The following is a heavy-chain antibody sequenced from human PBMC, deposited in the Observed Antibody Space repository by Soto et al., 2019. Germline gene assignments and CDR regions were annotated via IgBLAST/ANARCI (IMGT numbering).Heavy chain of an antibody. D-gene: IGHD6-19*01. CDR3: AKDMGVAGTFRAFDI. CDR1: GFTFDDYA. V-gene: IGHV3-9*01. Sequence: GGSLRLSCAASGFTFDDYAMHWVRQAPGKGLEWVSGISWNSGSIGYADSVKGRFTISRDNAKNSLYLQMNSLRAEDTALYYCAKDMGVAGTFRAFDIWGQGTMVTVSS. J-gene: IGHJ3*02. CDR2: ISWNSGSI.